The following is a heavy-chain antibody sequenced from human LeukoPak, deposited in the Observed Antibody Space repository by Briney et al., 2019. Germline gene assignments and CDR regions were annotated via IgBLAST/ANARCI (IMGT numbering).Heavy chain of an antibody. Sequence: PGGSLRLSCAASGFTFSTYWMHWVGQAPGGGLVWVSRIKSDGSDTSYAASVKGRFTISRDKATNTLYLQINSMRAEATAVYYCARGFWTGVAYWGQGAPLTVSS. D-gene: IGHD3/OR15-3a*01. CDR3: ARGFWTGVAY. J-gene: IGHJ4*02. CDR2: IKSDGSDT. CDR1: GFTFSTYW. V-gene: IGHV3-74*01.